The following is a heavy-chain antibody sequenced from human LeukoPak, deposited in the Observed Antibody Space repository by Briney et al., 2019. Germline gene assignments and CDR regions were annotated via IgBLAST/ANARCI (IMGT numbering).Heavy chain of an antibody. CDR3: ARDSSSWYNLSYYYYYYGMDV. CDR1: GYTFTSYA. V-gene: IGHV7-4-1*01. D-gene: IGHD6-13*01. J-gene: IGHJ6*02. Sequence: ASVKVSCKASGYTFTSYAMNWVRQAPGQGLEWMGWINTNTGNPTYAQGFTGRFVFSLDTSVSTAYLQICSLKAEDTAVYYCARDSSSWYNLSYYYYYYGMDVWGRGTTVTVSS. CDR2: INTNTGNP.